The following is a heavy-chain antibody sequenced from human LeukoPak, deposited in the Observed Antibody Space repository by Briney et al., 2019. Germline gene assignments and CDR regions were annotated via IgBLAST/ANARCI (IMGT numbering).Heavy chain of an antibody. J-gene: IGHJ4*02. CDR3: ARDTLNGPFFTSLDY. Sequence: PGGSLRLSCAASGFSFSSHPINWVRQAPGKGLEWVSHISSNGNTEYYLDSVRLRFTMSRDNAKNLLFLQLDSLRAEDTAVYYCARDTLNGPFFTSLDYWGQGALVTVSS. V-gene: IGHV3-48*03. D-gene: IGHD3-9*01. CDR2: ISSNGNTE. CDR1: GFSFSSHP.